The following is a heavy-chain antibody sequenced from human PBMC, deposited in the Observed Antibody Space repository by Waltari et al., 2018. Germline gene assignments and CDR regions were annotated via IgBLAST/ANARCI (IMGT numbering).Heavy chain of an antibody. Sequence: QVQLQQWGAGLLKPSETLSLTCAVYGGSFSGYYWSWIRQPPGKGLEWIGEINPSGSTNYNPSLNSRVTISVDTTKNQFSLKLSSVTAADTAVYYCASTKRDSIDSSSWDPFDYWGHGTLGTVSS. CDR1: GGSFSGYY. J-gene: IGHJ4*01. D-gene: IGHD6-13*01. CDR3: ASTKRDSIDSSSWDPFDY. CDR2: INPSGST. V-gene: IGHV4-34*01.